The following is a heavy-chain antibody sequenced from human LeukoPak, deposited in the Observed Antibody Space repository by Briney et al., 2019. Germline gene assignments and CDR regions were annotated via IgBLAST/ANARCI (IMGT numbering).Heavy chain of an antibody. CDR3: ARERNDDYGGNSDAFDI. D-gene: IGHD4-23*01. V-gene: IGHV4-61*02. J-gene: IGHJ3*02. CDR2: IYTSGST. Sequence: TSQTLSLTCTVSGGSISSGSYYWSWIRQPAGKGLEWTGRIYTSGSTNYNPSLKSRVTISVDTSKNQFSLKLSSVTAADTAVYYCARERNDDYGGNSDAFDIWGQGTMVTVSS. CDR1: GGSISSGSYY.